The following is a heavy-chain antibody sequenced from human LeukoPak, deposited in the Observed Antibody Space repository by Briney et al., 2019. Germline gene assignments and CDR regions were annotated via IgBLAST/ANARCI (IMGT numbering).Heavy chain of an antibody. V-gene: IGHV4-59*01. CDR1: GGSISSYY. J-gene: IGHJ5*02. CDR2: IYYSGST. CDR3: AQTNGAYYGSGNYAPLEGSNWFDP. Sequence: SETLSLTCTVSGGSISSYYWSWIRQPPGKGLEWIGYIYYSGSTNYNPSLKSRVTISVDTSKNQFSLKLSSVTAADTAVYYCAQTNGAYYGSGNYAPLEGSNWFDPWGQGTVVTVSS. D-gene: IGHD3-10*01.